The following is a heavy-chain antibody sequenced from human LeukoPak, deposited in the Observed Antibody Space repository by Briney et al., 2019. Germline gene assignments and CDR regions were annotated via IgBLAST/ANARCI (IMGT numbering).Heavy chain of an antibody. CDR2: IYTSGSA. Sequence: SETLSLTCTVSGGSISSGSYYWSWIRQPAGKGLEWIGRIYTSGSANYNPSLKSRVTISVDTSKNQFSLKLSSVTAADTAVYYCARDQVSSTWDYFDYWGQGTLVTVSS. J-gene: IGHJ4*02. V-gene: IGHV4-61*02. CDR1: GGSISSGSYY. CDR3: ARDQVSSTWDYFDY. D-gene: IGHD6-13*01.